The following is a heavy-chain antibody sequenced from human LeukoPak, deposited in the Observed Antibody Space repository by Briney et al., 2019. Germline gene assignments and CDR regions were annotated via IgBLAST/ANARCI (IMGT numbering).Heavy chain of an antibody. D-gene: IGHD6-6*01. CDR1: GYTFTSYG. V-gene: IGHV1-69*13. Sequence: GASVKVSCKASGYTFTSYGISWVRQAPGQGLEWMGGIIPISGTANYAQKFQGRVTITADESTSTAYMELSSLRSEDTAVYYCVIAARPSYYYYYMDVWGKGTTVTVSS. J-gene: IGHJ6*03. CDR2: IIPISGTA. CDR3: VIAARPSYYYYYMDV.